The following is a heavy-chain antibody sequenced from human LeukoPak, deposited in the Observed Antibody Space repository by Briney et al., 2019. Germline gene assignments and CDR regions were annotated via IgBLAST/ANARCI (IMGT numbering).Heavy chain of an antibody. CDR2: ISSSSSTI. V-gene: IGHV3-48*01. CDR3: ARDREGWVDH. J-gene: IGHJ5*02. Sequence: PGGSLRLSCAASGFTFSSSAMNWVRQAPGKGLEWVSYISSSSSTIYYADSVKGRFTISRDNAKNSLYLQMNSLRAEDTAVYYCARDREGWVDHWGQGTLVTVSS. CDR1: GFTFSSSA.